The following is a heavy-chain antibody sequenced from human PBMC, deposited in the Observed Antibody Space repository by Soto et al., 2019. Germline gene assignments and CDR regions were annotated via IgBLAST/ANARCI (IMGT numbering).Heavy chain of an antibody. CDR2: ISSSSSTI. J-gene: IGHJ6*01. CDR1: GFTFIRYS. V-gene: IGHV3-48*01. D-gene: IGHD5-12*01. Sequence: EVQLVESGGGLVQPGGYLRLSCAASGFTFIRYSMNWVRQAPGKGLEWVSYISSSSSTIYYADSVKGRFTISRDNAKNSLYLQMNSLRAEDTAVYYCARADSCYAHGYYYNGMGVWGQGTTVTVSS. CDR3: ARADSCYAHGYYYNGMGV.